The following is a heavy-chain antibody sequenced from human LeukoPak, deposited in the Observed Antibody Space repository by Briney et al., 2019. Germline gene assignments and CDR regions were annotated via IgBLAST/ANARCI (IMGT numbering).Heavy chain of an antibody. Sequence: RTGGSLRLSCAASGFTFSSYAMSWVRQAPGKGLEWVSAISGSGGSTYYADSVKGRFTISRDNSKNTLYLQMNSLRAEDTAVYYCAKSWEYSGYGINDYYFDYWGQGTLDTVSS. V-gene: IGHV3-23*01. CDR3: AKSWEYSGYGINDYYFDY. D-gene: IGHD5-12*01. CDR2: ISGSGGST. J-gene: IGHJ4*02. CDR1: GFTFSSYA.